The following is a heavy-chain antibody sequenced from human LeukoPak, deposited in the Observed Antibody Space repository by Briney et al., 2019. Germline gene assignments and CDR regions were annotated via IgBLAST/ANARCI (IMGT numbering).Heavy chain of an antibody. V-gene: IGHV1-8*01. CDR1: GYTFTSYD. J-gene: IGHJ5*02. D-gene: IGHD5-18*01. CDR2: MNPNSGDT. Sequence: GASVKVSCXASGYTFTSYDINWVRQATGQGLEWMGWMNPNSGDTGYAQKFQGRVTMTRNTSISTAYMELSSLRSEDTAVYYCARANPTWILSDWFDPWGQRTLVTVSS. CDR3: ARANPTWILSDWFDP.